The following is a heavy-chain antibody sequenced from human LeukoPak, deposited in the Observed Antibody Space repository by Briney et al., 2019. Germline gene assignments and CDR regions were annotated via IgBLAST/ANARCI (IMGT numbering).Heavy chain of an antibody. D-gene: IGHD4-23*01. Sequence: SETLSLTCAVYGGPFRGFFWSWIRQAPGKGLEWIGEVSHSGSSNYNPSLKSRINISLDTSKSQFSLRLTSVAAADTAVYYCARGIFYGGRNQYIWLDLWGQGTLVTVSS. CDR1: GGPFRGFF. J-gene: IGHJ5*02. CDR2: VSHSGSS. V-gene: IGHV4-34*01. CDR3: ARGIFYGGRNQYIWLDL.